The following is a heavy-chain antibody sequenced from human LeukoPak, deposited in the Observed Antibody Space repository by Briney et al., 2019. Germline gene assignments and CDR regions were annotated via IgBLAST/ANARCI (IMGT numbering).Heavy chain of an antibody. V-gene: IGHV3-7*01. Sequence: GGSLRLSCIRSGLNSIGYWMTGFRRAPGRGREWVGNIKEDGSEKHYVDSVKGRFTISRDNAKNSLYLQMNTLRVEDTAIYYCAVTIAVGYWGRGAVVTVSS. CDR3: AVTIAVGY. CDR2: IKEDGSEK. CDR1: GLNSIGYW. J-gene: IGHJ4*02. D-gene: IGHD6-19*01.